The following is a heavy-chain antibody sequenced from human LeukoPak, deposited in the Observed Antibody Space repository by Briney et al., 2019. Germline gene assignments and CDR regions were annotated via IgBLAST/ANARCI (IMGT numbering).Heavy chain of an antibody. CDR3: AEGGGSNAFDI. CDR1: GFTFSSYA. J-gene: IGHJ3*02. V-gene: IGHV3-23*01. Sequence: PGRSLSLSCAASGFTFSSYAMSWVRQAPGKGLDWVSSISAGGGTAYYADSVKGRFTVSRDDSKNTLYLQMNSLRAEDTALYYCAEGGGSNAFDIWGQGTMVTVSS. D-gene: IGHD1-26*01. CDR2: ISAGGGTA.